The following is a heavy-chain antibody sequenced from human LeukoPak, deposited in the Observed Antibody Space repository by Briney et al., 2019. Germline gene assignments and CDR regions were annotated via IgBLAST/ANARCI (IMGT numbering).Heavy chain of an antibody. J-gene: IGHJ6*04. CDR3: AKKPYRGTYGDTLQYHNDL. CDR2: ITSSSTYT. D-gene: IGHD1-26*01. V-gene: IGHV3-21*01. CDR1: GFTFNSYV. Sequence: GGSLRLSCAASGFTFNSYVMSWVRQAPGKGLEWVSSITSSSTYTFYADSVKGRFTISRDNARNSLYLQMNSLRAEDTAVYYRAKKPYRGTYGDTLQYHNDLWGKGTTVNIPS.